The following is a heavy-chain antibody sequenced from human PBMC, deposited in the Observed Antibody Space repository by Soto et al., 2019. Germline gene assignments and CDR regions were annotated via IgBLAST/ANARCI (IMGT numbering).Heavy chain of an antibody. CDR2: IYYSGCA. D-gene: IGHD3-16*01. Sequence: QVQLQESRPGLVKPSETLSLTCTVSGASISSYHWSWIRQTPGKGLEWIGYIYYSGCANYNPSLKSRVTFSVDTSKNQASQKLSSVTAADTGVYYCAAAVPAEYVFPYYYMDVWGKGTTVTVSS. V-gene: IGHV4-59*01. CDR1: GASISSYH. CDR3: AAAVPAEYVFPYYYMDV. J-gene: IGHJ6*03.